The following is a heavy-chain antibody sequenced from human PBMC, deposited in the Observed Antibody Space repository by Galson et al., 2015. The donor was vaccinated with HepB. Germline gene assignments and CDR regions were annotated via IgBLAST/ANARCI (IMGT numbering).Heavy chain of an antibody. J-gene: IGHJ4*02. Sequence: SLRLSCAASGFSFGDFPMSWFRQAPGKGLEWVGFIRSKASGGTTDNAASVKGRFTISRDDSKSIAYLQMSSLKTEDTAVYYCSRGARGVDYWGQGTLVTVSS. V-gene: IGHV3-49*03. CDR3: SRGARGVDY. CDR2: IRSKASGGTT. CDR1: GFSFGDFP.